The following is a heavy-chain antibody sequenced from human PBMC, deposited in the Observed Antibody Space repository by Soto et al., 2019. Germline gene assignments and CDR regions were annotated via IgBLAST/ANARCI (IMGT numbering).Heavy chain of an antibody. CDR3: ARERAGRASPPSKKNYYYYGMDV. J-gene: IGHJ6*02. D-gene: IGHD6-13*01. CDR2: IIPIFGTA. V-gene: IGHV1-69*06. CDR1: GGTFSGYA. Sequence: SVKVSCKASGGTFSGYAISWVRQAPGQGLEWMGGIIPIFGTANYAQKFQGRVTITADKSTSTAYMELGSLRSEDTAVYYCARERAGRASPPSKKNYYYYGMDVWGQGTTVTVSS.